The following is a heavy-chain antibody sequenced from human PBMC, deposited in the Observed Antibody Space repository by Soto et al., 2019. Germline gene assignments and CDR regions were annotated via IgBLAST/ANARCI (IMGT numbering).Heavy chain of an antibody. CDR3: ATYYYDSSGYPDY. D-gene: IGHD3-22*01. J-gene: IGHJ4*02. Sequence: SVKVSCKASGGTFSSYAISWVRQAPGQGLEWMGGIIPIFGAANYAQKFQGRVTITADKSTSTAYMELSSLRSEDTAVYYCATYYYDSSGYPDYWGQGTLVTVSS. CDR1: GGTFSSYA. CDR2: IIPIFGAA. V-gene: IGHV1-69*06.